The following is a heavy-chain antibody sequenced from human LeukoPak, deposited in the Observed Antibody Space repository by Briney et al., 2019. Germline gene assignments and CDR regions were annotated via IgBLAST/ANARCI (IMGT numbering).Heavy chain of an antibody. J-gene: IGHJ5*01. CDR2: VYYSGST. D-gene: IGHD2-2*01. CDR1: GDSFSNYY. Sequence: SETLSLTCSVSGDSFSNYYWTWIRQPPGKGLEWIGYVYYSGSTNYNPSLKTRLHLSVDTSKNRFSLKLSSVTAADTAVYYCASSPRLTTSWFLFDSWGHGILVTVSS. CDR3: ASSPRLTTSWFLFDS. V-gene: IGHV4-59*08.